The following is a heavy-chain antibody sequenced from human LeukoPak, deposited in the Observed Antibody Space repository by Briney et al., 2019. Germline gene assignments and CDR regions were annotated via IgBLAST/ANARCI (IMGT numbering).Heavy chain of an antibody. CDR3: VKYSNCWYYDY. J-gene: IGHJ4*02. V-gene: IGHV3-64D*09. CDR1: ALTFSKNA. D-gene: IGHD6-19*01. Sequence: GRSLTPSCSASALTFSKNATHWVRHAPGNGLEYVKASNENGRSTYYGDSVKGRVSITRDNYKSTLYLQMNSLRTEDTAVYYCVKYSNCWYYDYWGQGTLVTVSS. CDR2: SNENGRST.